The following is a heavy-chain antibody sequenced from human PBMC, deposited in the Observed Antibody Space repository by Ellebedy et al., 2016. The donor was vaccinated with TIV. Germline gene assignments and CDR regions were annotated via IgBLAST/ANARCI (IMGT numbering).Heavy chain of an antibody. Sequence: GESLKISCAASGFTFSSYWMSWVRQAPGKGLEWVSVIYSGGATSYADSVKGRFTISRDNSKNTLYLQMNSLRVEDTAVYYCARKYIYGFDWGQGTLVTVSS. CDR2: IYSGGAT. CDR1: GFTFSSYW. J-gene: IGHJ4*02. D-gene: IGHD5-18*01. V-gene: IGHV3-66*01. CDR3: ARKYIYGFD.